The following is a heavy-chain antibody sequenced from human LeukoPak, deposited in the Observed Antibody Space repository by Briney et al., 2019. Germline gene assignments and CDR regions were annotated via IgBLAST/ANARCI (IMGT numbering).Heavy chain of an antibody. CDR1: GYTFTSYD. Sequence: ASVKVSCKASGYTFTSYDINWVRQATGQGLEWMGWMNPNSGNTGYAQKFQGRVTMTRNTSISTAYMELSSLRSEDTAVYYCARGNRDCGGGECYSNDNWFDPWGQGTLVTVSS. J-gene: IGHJ5*02. D-gene: IGHD2-21*01. CDR2: MNPNSGNT. V-gene: IGHV1-8*01. CDR3: ARGNRDCGGGECYSNDNWFDP.